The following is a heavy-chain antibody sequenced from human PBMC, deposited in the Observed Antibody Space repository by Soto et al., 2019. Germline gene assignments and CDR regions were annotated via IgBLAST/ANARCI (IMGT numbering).Heavy chain of an antibody. Sequence: EVQVLESGGGLVQPGGSLRLSCEGSEFTVSGHAMTWIRQAPGKGPEWVSTITADGGTYYADSVKGRLAMSRDTSENTLYLQMNRLGAEDTAAYYCAPHVSCSGGSCQYDAFAIRGQGTMVTVSS. CDR2: ITADGGT. CDR1: EFTVSGHA. J-gene: IGHJ3*02. D-gene: IGHD2-15*01. V-gene: IGHV3-23*01. CDR3: APHVSCSGGSCQYDAFAI.